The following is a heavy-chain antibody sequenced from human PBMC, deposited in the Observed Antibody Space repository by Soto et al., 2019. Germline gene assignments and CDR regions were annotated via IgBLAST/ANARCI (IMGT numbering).Heavy chain of an antibody. CDR1: GGSISSHY. V-gene: IGHV4-59*11. CDR3: ARDYRGTLDY. Sequence: SETLSLTCTVSGGSISSHYWSWIRQPPGKGLEWIGYIYYSGSTNYNPSLKSRVTISVDTSKNQFSLKLSSVTAADTAVYYCARDYRGTLDYWGQGTLVTVSS. D-gene: IGHD2-15*01. CDR2: IYYSGST. J-gene: IGHJ4*02.